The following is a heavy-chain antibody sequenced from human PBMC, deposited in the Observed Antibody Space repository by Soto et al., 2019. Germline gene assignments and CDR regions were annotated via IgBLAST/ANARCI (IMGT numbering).Heavy chain of an antibody. D-gene: IGHD2-15*01. CDR1: GFTFSASA. Sequence: EVQLVESGGGLVQPGGSLELSCAASGFTFSASAMHWVRQASGKGLERVGRIRSNGRTAYAASMQGRFTISRDDSKKTAYLQLNSLKTDDTAVYYCARVDCSVGSCYPYYCEHWGQGALVTVSA. CDR3: ARVDCSVGSCYPYYCEH. J-gene: IGHJ4*02. V-gene: IGHV3-73*02. CDR2: IRSNGRT.